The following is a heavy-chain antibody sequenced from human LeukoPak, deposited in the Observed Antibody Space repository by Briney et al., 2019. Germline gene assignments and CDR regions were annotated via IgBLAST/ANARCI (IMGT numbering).Heavy chain of an antibody. Sequence: PGGSLRLSCAASGFTFSNYWMHWVRQAPGKGLVWVSHINYDGSSTTYADSVKGRVTISRDNAKNTLYLQMNSLRVEDTAIYYCSRSTVSLVDWGQGTRVTVSS. J-gene: IGHJ4*02. CDR3: SRSTVSLVD. CDR1: GFTFSNYW. CDR2: INYDGSST. V-gene: IGHV3-74*03. D-gene: IGHD4-17*01.